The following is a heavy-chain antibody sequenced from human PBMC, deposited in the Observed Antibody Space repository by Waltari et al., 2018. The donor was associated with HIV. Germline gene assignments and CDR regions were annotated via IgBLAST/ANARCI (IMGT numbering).Heavy chain of an antibody. CDR2: INPNSGGT. CDR1: GYTFTGYY. Sequence: QVQLVQSGAEVKKPGASVKVSCKAAGYTFTGYYMHWVRQAPGQGLEWMGRINPNSGGTNYAQKLQGRVPMTRDTSISTAYMELSRLRSDDTAVYYCARIHQAHRYYYDSSGYSVYFDYWGQGTLVSVSS. D-gene: IGHD3-22*01. V-gene: IGHV1-2*06. J-gene: IGHJ4*02. CDR3: ARIHQAHRYYYDSSGYSVYFDY.